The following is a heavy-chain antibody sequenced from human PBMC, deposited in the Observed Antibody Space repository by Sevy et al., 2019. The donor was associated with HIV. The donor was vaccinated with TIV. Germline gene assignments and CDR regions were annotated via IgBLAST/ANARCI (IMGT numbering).Heavy chain of an antibody. CDR3: GRWRYESVWGSWSLDY. CDR2: IKQEGSEK. Sequence: GGSLRLSCAASGFTFSSYWMTWVRQIPGKGRECVANIKQEGSEKDYFVHPVKGRFTIARDNAQISLYLPMNSLRAEDTAVYYCGRWRYESVWGSWSLDYWGQGTLVTVSS. CDR1: GFTFSSYW. V-gene: IGHV3-7*01. J-gene: IGHJ4*02. D-gene: IGHD3-16*01.